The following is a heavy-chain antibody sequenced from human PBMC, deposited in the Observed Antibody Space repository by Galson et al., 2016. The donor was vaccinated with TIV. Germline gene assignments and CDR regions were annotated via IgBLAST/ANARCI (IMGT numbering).Heavy chain of an antibody. CDR2: IWYDGTNK. Sequence: SLRLSCAASGFTFSNFVMHWVRQAPGRGLEWVALIWYDGTNKYYENSVKGRFTISRDNSKNSLYLQMSSLRVEDMSVYYCARDRGNRGIIDYWGQGTLVTVSS. CDR1: GFTFSNFV. CDR3: ARDRGNRGIIDY. D-gene: IGHD1-14*01. V-gene: IGHV3-33*01. J-gene: IGHJ4*02.